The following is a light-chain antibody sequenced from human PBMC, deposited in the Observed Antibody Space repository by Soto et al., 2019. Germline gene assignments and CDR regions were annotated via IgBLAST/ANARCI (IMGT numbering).Light chain of an antibody. CDR3: QQYNSYPWT. CDR2: GAS. V-gene: IGKV1-5*03. J-gene: IGKJ1*01. CDR1: QNIDRW. Sequence: DIQMIQSPSTLSASVGDRVTITCRASQNIDRWLAWYQQKPGKAPNLLIYGASNLESGVPSRFSGSGSGTEFTLTISSLRPDDFATYYCQQYNSYPWTFGQGTKVEIK.